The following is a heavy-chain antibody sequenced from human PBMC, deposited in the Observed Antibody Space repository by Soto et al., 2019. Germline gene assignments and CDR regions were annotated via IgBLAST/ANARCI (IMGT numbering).Heavy chain of an antibody. D-gene: IGHD2-2*01. J-gene: IGHJ4*02. CDR2: ISWDGGST. V-gene: IGHV3-43*01. Sequence: GGSLRLSCAASGFTFDDYTMHWVRQAPGKGLEWVSLISWDGGSTYYADSVKGRFTISRDNSKNSLYLQMNSLRTEDTALYYCAKDKGFGPAAIFLFDYWGQGTLVTVSS. CDR3: AKDKGFGPAAIFLFDY. CDR1: GFTFDDYT.